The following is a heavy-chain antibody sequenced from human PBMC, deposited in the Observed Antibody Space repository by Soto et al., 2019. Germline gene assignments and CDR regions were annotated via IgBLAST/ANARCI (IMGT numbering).Heavy chain of an antibody. Sequence: QVHLVQSGAEVKKPGASVKVSCKASGYIFTGYHLHWVRQAPGRGLEWMGWINPNSGDTEYAQNFQGRVTMTRDTSFNLVYMEMSGLMSDDTAVYYCARDARGTRGFDAMDIGGQGTTVTVSS. J-gene: IGHJ6*02. CDR2: INPNSGDT. D-gene: IGHD3-9*01. CDR3: ARDARGTRGFDAMDI. CDR1: GYIFTGYH. V-gene: IGHV1-2*02.